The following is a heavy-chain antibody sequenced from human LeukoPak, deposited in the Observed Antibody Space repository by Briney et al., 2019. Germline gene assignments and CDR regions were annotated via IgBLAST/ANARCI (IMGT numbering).Heavy chain of an antibody. V-gene: IGHV3-23*01. Sequence: GGSLRLSCDASGLSLSRYGRSWVGQGPGKGLEWVSAIRGSGDSTYYVDSVMGWFTISRDHSKNTVYLQMISLGAEDTAVYYCAKDRRSGPPDAFDMWGQGTMVTVSS. D-gene: IGHD3-10*01. CDR1: GLSLSRYG. CDR3: AKDRRSGPPDAFDM. CDR2: IRGSGDST. J-gene: IGHJ3*02.